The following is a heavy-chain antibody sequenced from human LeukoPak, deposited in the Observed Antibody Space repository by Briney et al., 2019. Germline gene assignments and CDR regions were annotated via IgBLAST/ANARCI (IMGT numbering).Heavy chain of an antibody. CDR2: IYTSGST. CDR3: ARDSTVESEFDP. D-gene: IGHD4-23*01. Sequence: SETLSLTCTVSGGSISSGSYYWSWIRQPAGKGLEWIGRIYTSGSTNYNPSLKSRVTISVDTSKNQFSLKLSYVTAADTAVYYCARDSTVESEFDPWGQGTLVTVSS. J-gene: IGHJ5*02. CDR1: GGSISSGSYY. V-gene: IGHV4-61*02.